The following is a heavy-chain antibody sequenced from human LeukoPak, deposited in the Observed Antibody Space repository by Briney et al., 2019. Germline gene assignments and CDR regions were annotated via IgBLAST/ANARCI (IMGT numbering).Heavy chain of an antibody. D-gene: IGHD3-22*01. J-gene: IGHJ4*02. V-gene: IGHV3-30-3*01. Sequence: GGSLRLSCAASGFTFSSYAMHWVRQAPGMGLEWVAVISYDGSNKYYADSVKGRFTISRDNSKNTLYLQMNSLRAEDTAVYYCARELPWDSSGYSYYFDYWGQGTLVTVSS. CDR3: ARELPWDSSGYSYYFDY. CDR1: GFTFSSYA. CDR2: ISYDGSNK.